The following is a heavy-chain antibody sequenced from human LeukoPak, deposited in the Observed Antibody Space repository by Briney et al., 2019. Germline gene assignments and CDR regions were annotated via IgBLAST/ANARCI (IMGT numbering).Heavy chain of an antibody. CDR3: ARGVATITRRYFDY. V-gene: IGHV3-48*03. CDR1: GFTFSSYD. J-gene: IGHJ4*02. CDR2: IGSSSNTI. D-gene: IGHD5-12*01. Sequence: PGGSLRLSCAASGFTFSSYDMNWVRQAPGKGLEWVSYIGSSSNTIYYADSVKGRFTISRDNAKNSLYLQMNSLRAEDTALYYCARGVATITRRYFDYWGQGTLVTVSS.